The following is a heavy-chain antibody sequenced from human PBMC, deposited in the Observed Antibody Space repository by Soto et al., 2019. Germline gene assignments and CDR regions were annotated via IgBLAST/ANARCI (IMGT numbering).Heavy chain of an antibody. CDR2: ISSSSSYI. CDR1: GFTFSSYS. J-gene: IGHJ4*02. CDR3: ARADNWNDGSFDY. V-gene: IGHV3-21*01. D-gene: IGHD1-20*01. Sequence: GGSLRLSCAASGFTFSSYSMNWVRQAPGKGLEWVSSISSSSSYIYYADSVKGRFTISRDNAKNSLYLQMNSLRAEDTAVYYCARADNWNDGSFDYWGQGTLVTAPQ.